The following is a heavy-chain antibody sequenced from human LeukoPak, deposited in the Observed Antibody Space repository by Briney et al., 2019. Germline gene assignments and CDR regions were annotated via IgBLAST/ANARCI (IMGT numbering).Heavy chain of an antibody. Sequence: SKTLSLTCTVSGGSISSTKFYWGWVRQPPGKGLEWIGSVHYSGSTFYNPSLKSRVTISVDTSKNQFSLKLSSLTAADTAVYYCARLGATGGYHYYYYMDVWGKGSTVTVSS. V-gene: IGHV4-39*01. CDR2: VHYSGST. CDR3: ARLGATGGYHYYYYMDV. CDR1: GGSISSTKFY. D-gene: IGHD1-26*01. J-gene: IGHJ6*03.